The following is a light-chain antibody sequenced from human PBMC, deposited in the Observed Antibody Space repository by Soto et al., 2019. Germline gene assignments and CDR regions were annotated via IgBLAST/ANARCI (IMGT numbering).Light chain of an antibody. CDR3: SSKTSSVTVA. J-gene: IGLJ2*01. V-gene: IGLV2-14*01. CDR2: EVS. CDR1: SRDVGGYKY. Sequence: QSASVSGSPGQSITISCTGSSRDVGGYKYVSWYQHHPGTAPKLILYEVSNRPSGISDRFSGSKSGNTASLTISGLQAADEADYYCSSKTSSVTVAFGGGTKVTV.